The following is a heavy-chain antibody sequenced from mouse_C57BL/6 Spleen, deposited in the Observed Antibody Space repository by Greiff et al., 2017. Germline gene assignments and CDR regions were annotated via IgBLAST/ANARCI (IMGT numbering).Heavy chain of an antibody. V-gene: IGHV1-53*01. J-gene: IGHJ2*01. D-gene: IGHD1-1*01. CDR3: ARDLGYYYGSSYWGYFDY. CDR1: GYTFTSYW. CDR2: INPSNGGT. Sequence: QVHVKQPGTELVKPGASVKLSCKASGYTFTSYWMHWVKQRPGQGLEWIGNINPSNGGTNYNEKFKSKATLTVDKSSSTAYMQLSSLTSEDSAVYYCARDLGYYYGSSYWGYFDYWGQGTTLTVSS.